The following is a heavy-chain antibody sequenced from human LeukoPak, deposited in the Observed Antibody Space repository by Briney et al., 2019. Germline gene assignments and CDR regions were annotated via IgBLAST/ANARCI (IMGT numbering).Heavy chain of an antibody. CDR1: GDSITSSEW. D-gene: IGHD3/OR15-3a*01. J-gene: IGHJ4*02. Sequence: PSETLSLTCAVSGDSITSSEWWSWVRQPPGKGLEWIGSIYYSGNTYYNASLKSQVSISIDTSKNQFSLRLTSVTAADTAVYYCARQTGSGLFILPGGQGTLVTVSS. CDR2: IYYSGNT. CDR3: ARQTGSGLFILP. V-gene: IGHV4-39*01.